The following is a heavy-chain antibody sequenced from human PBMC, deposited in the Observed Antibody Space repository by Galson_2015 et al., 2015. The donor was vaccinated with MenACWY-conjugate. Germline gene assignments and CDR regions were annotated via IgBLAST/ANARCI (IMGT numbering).Heavy chain of an antibody. CDR1: GGSISSTKSH. V-gene: IGHV4-39*01. CDR3: ARHPQQFHYCSGGNCYYHYYMDV. Sequence: LSLTCSVSGGSISSTKSHWGWIRQPPGKGLEWIASIYYTGSTYYSPSLKSRLTISVDTSKNQFTLRLSSVTAADTAVYFCARHPQQFHYCSGGNCYYHYYMDVWGRGTTVTVSS. D-gene: IGHD2-15*01. J-gene: IGHJ6*03. CDR2: IYYTGST.